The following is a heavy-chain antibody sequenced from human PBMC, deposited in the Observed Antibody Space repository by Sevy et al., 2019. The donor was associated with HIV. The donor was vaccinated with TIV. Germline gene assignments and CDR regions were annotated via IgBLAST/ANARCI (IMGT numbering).Heavy chain of an antibody. CDR1: GGSISSYY. CDR2: IYYSGST. J-gene: IGHJ4*02. V-gene: IGHV4-59*01. D-gene: IGHD3-22*01. Sequence: SETLSLTCTVSGGSISSYYWSWIRQPPGKGLEWIGYIYYSGSTNYNPSLKSRVTISVDTSKNQFSLTLSSVTAADTAVYYCASGGRHYYDSSGYYEFGTFDYWGQGTLVTVSS. CDR3: ASGGRHYYDSSGYYEFGTFDY.